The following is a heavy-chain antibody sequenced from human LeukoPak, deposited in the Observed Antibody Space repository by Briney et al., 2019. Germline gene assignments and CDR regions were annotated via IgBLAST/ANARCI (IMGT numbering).Heavy chain of an antibody. CDR2: IHYTGNT. CDR1: GGSIDRGDYY. Sequence: SETLSLTCTVSGGSIDRGDYYWDWDRQPPGKGLECIASIHYTGNTYYDPSLKSRVTLSVDTSKNQFSLNLYSVTAADTAIYYCARHPIERSLGGVPDWFDPWGQGTLVTVSS. J-gene: IGHJ5*02. D-gene: IGHD3-3*01. V-gene: IGHV4-39*07. CDR3: ARHPIERSLGGVPDWFDP.